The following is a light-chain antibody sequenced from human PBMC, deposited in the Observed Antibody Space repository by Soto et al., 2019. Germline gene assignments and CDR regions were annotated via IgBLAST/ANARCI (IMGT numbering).Light chain of an antibody. Sequence: NFMLTQPHSVSESPGKTLSISCTRSSGSIANNYVQWYQQRPGSAPTTVIYENNQRLSGVPDRFSGSTDGSSNSASLTISGLQTEDEVDYYCQSYDSDFVVFGGGTKLTV. J-gene: IGLJ2*01. CDR1: SGSIANNY. CDR2: ENN. V-gene: IGLV6-57*04. CDR3: QSYDSDFVV.